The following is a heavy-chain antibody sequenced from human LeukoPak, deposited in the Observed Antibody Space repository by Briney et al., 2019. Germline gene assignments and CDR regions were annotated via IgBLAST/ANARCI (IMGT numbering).Heavy chain of an antibody. Sequence: SGPTLVKPTQTLTLTCTFSGFSLSTSGVGVGWIRQPPGKALEWLARVDWDDDKYYSTPLKTRLTISKDTSKSQVVLTMTNMDPVDTATYYCVRSYYYDSSGHFFDYWGQGTLVTVSS. J-gene: IGHJ4*02. CDR3: VRSYYYDSSGHFFDY. CDR2: VDWDDDK. D-gene: IGHD3-22*01. V-gene: IGHV2-70*11. CDR1: GFSLSTSGVG.